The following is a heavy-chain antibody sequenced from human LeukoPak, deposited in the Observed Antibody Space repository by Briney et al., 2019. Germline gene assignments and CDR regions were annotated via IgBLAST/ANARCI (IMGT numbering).Heavy chain of an antibody. D-gene: IGHD4-17*01. Sequence: PGGSLRLSCEASGFTFSSYGMHWVRQAPGKGLEWVAVISYDGSNKYYADSVKGRFTISRDNSKNTLYLQMNSLRAEDTAVYYCAKETTVTTRYYYYGMDVWGQGTTVTVSS. CDR3: AKETTVTTRYYYYGMDV. CDR2: ISYDGSNK. V-gene: IGHV3-30*18. CDR1: GFTFSSYG. J-gene: IGHJ6*02.